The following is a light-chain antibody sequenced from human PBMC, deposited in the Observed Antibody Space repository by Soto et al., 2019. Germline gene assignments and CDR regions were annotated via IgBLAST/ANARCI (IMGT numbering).Light chain of an antibody. J-gene: IGLJ2*01. CDR3: AAWDDSLNAVV. CDR2: SNN. V-gene: IGLV1-44*01. Sequence: QSVLTQPPSASGTPGQRVTISCSGSSSNIGSNTVNWYQQLPGTAPKLLIYSNNQRPSGVPDRFSGSKSGTSASLAISGLQSEDEADYYCAAWDDSLNAVVFGGGSQLTAL. CDR1: SSNIGSNT.